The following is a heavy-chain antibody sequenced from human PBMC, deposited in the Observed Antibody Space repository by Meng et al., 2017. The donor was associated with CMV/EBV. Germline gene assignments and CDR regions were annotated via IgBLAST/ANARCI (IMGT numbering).Heavy chain of an antibody. J-gene: IGHJ3*02. Sequence: QVQLQEPGPGLVKPSQTLSLTCTVSGGSISSGSYYWSWIRQPAGKGLEWIGRIYTSGSTNYNPSPKSRVTISVDTSKNQFSLKLSSVTAADTAVYYCAREFPGVIEPWDAFDIWGQGTMVTVSS. CDR1: GGSISSGSYY. D-gene: IGHD3-16*02. CDR3: AREFPGVIEPWDAFDI. V-gene: IGHV4-61*02. CDR2: IYTSGST.